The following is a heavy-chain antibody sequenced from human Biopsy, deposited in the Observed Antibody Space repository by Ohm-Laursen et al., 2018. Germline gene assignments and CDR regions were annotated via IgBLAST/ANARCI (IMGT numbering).Heavy chain of an antibody. CDR1: GGSLSSYS. Sequence: GTLSLTCIVSGGSLSSYSWSWIRQPAGKGLEWIGQIYTSGITNYNPSLKSRATMSVDTSKRKFSLRESSVTAADTAVYYCARDRDRRGWFDPWGQGTLVTVSS. V-gene: IGHV4-4*07. CDR2: IYTSGIT. J-gene: IGHJ5*02. D-gene: IGHD1-14*01. CDR3: ARDRDRRGWFDP.